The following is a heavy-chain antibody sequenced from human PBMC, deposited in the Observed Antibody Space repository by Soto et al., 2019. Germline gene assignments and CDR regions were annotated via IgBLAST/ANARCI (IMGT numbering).Heavy chain of an antibody. Sequence: GGSLRLSCAASGFTFSSYSMNWVRQAPGKGLEWVSSISSSSSYIYYADSVKGRFTISRDNAKNSLYLQMNSLRAEDTAVYYCARDVRSRYGDYVGDGGYFDYWGQGTLVTVAS. CDR1: GFTFSSYS. CDR2: ISSSSSYI. CDR3: ARDVRSRYGDYVGDGGYFDY. J-gene: IGHJ4*02. D-gene: IGHD4-17*01. V-gene: IGHV3-21*01.